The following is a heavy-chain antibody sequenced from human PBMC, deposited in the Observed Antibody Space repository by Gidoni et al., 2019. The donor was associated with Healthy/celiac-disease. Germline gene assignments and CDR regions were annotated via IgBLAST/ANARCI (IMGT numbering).Heavy chain of an antibody. CDR2: IRGSGGST. D-gene: IGHD6-19*01. J-gene: IGHJ4*02. CDR1: GFTFSSYA. V-gene: IGHV3-23*01. Sequence: EVQLLESGGGLVQPGGSLRLSCAPSGFTFSSYAMRWVRQAPGQGLEWVSAIRGSGGSTYYADSVKGRFTISRDNSKNTLYLQMNSLRAEDTAVYYCAKKRGSGWSFDYWGQGTLVTVSS. CDR3: AKKRGSGWSFDY.